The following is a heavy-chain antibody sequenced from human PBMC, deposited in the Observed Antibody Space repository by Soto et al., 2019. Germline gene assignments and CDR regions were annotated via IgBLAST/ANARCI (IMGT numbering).Heavy chain of an antibody. Sequence: QVQLVESGGGVVQPGRSLRLSCAASGFTFSSYGMHWVRRAPGKGLEWVAVIWHDGSNKYYADSVKGRFTISRDNSKNTLYLRMNSLRAEDTAVYYCARGTYYYDSSGPLLGYFQHWGQGTLVTVSS. V-gene: IGHV3-33*01. J-gene: IGHJ1*01. D-gene: IGHD3-22*01. CDR1: GFTFSSYG. CDR2: IWHDGSNK. CDR3: ARGTYYYDSSGPLLGYFQH.